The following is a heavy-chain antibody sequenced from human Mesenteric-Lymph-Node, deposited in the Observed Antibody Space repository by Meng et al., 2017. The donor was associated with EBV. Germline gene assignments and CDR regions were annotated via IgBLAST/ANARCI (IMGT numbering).Heavy chain of an antibody. CDR2: ISDDGSDQ. V-gene: IGHV3-30*18. J-gene: IGHJ4*02. CDR1: GFNFRNYG. Sequence: QVQLEESGXGVVQPGRSLRLSCAASGFNFRNYGMHWVRQAPGTGLEWMAVISDDGSDQFYADSVKGRFTISRDNSKNMLYLQMNSLRPADTAVYYCAKVVRGDYGDYFDTWGQGSLVTVSS. CDR3: AKVVRGDYGDYFDT. D-gene: IGHD4-17*01.